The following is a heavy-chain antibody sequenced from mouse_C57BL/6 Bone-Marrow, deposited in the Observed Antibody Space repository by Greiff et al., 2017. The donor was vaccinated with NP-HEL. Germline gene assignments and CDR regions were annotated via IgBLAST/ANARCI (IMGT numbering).Heavy chain of an antibody. Sequence: DVMLVESGGGLVKPGGSLKLSCAASGFTFSSYAMSWVRQTPEKRLEWVATISDGGSYTYYPDNVKGRFTISRDNAKNNLYLQMSHLKSEDTAMYYCARDRIDGSSFYAMDYWGQGTSVTVSS. CDR2: ISDGGSYT. V-gene: IGHV5-4*01. J-gene: IGHJ4*01. CDR1: GFTFSSYA. D-gene: IGHD1-1*01. CDR3: ARDRIDGSSFYAMDY.